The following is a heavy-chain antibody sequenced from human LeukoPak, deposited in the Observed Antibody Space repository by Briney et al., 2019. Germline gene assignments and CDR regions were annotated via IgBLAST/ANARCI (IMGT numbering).Heavy chain of an antibody. Sequence: GGSLRLSCAASGFTFSSYSMNWVRQAPGKGLEWVSYISSSSSTIYYADSVKGRFTISRDNAKNSLYLQMNSLRDEDTAVYYCARNQYYDFWSGYYPTSNFDYWGQGTLVTVSS. CDR3: ARNQYYDFWSGYYPTSNFDY. V-gene: IGHV3-48*02. CDR2: ISSSSSTI. J-gene: IGHJ4*02. D-gene: IGHD3-3*01. CDR1: GFTFSSYS.